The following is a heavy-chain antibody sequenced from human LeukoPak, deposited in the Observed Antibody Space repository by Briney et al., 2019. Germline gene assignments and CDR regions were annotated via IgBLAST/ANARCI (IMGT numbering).Heavy chain of an antibody. CDR1: GYSFTGYY. J-gene: IGHJ4*02. D-gene: IGHD1-26*01. CDR3: ARDGNFDY. CDR2: INPNSGGT. Sequence: ASVKVSCRASGYSFTGYYIHWVRQAPGQGLEWMGWINPNSGGTNYAQKFQGRVSMTRDTSISTTYMELSRLRSDDTAVYYCARDGNFDYWGQGTLVTVSS. V-gene: IGHV1-2*02.